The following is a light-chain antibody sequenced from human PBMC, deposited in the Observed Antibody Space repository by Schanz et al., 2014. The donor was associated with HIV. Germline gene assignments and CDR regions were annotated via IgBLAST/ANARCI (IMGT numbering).Light chain of an antibody. CDR2: GAS. CDR1: QSVSSSY. J-gene: IGKJ3*01. CDR3: QQYNVWPLA. Sequence: EIVLTQSPGTLSLSPGERATLSCRASQSVSSSYLAWYQQKPGQAPRLLIFGASTRATGIPARFSGSGSGTEFTLTISSPQPEDFAVYYCQQYNVWPLAFGPGTKVEIK. V-gene: IGKV3-15*01.